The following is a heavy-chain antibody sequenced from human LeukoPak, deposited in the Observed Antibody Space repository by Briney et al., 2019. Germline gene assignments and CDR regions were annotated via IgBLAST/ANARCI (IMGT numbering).Heavy chain of an antibody. CDR1: GGSISSYY. D-gene: IGHD3-22*01. J-gene: IGHJ6*02. Sequence: SETLSLTCTVSGGSISSYYWSWIRQPPGKGLEWIGYIYYSGSTNYNPSLKSRVTISVDTSKNQFSLKLSSVTAADTAVYYCARAGYDSSGSILYYYGMDVWGQGTTVTVSS. CDR3: ARAGYDSSGSILYYYGMDV. V-gene: IGHV4-59*01. CDR2: IYYSGST.